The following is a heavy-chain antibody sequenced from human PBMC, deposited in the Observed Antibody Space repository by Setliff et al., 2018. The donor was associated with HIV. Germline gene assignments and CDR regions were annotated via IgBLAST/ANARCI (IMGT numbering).Heavy chain of an antibody. Sequence: GGSLRLSCAASGFSFGDYYMSWVRQAPGKGLEWISYISRSGSSIYYADSVKGRLTISRDNAKNSLYLRMNSLRADDTALYYCIKDLVPGGADVWGQGTTVTGS. CDR1: GFSFGDYY. V-gene: IGHV3-11*01. CDR3: IKDLVPGGADV. CDR2: ISRSGSSI. D-gene: IGHD3-16*01. J-gene: IGHJ6*02.